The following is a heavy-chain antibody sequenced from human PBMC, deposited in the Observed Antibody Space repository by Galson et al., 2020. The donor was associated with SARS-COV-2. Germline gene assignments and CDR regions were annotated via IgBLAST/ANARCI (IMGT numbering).Heavy chain of an antibody. CDR2: MYSDGFT. CDR3: ARAGVMFRGVIITTYGMDV. D-gene: IGHD3-10*01. CDR1: GFSVSKNY. J-gene: IGHJ6*02. V-gene: IGHV3-53*04. Sequence: GGSLRLSCEVSGFSVSKNYMTWVRQAPGKGLEWVSIMYSDGFTYHADSVKGRFTISRHTSNNTLYLQMDSLRTEDTAMYYCARAGVMFRGVIITTYGMDVWGQGTTVIVSS.